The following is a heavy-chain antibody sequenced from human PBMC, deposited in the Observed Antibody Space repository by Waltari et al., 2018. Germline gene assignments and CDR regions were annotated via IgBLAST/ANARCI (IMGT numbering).Heavy chain of an antibody. J-gene: IGHJ6*02. CDR3: TGGYYESSGFSFSYTYNMDV. CDR1: GGTLSSYG. Sequence: QVQVVQSGAEVTKPGSSVRVSCKASGGTLSSYGISWVRPAPGQGLEWMGGIIPTFGTTNYPQEFQGRVTITADKSTSTAYMELSSLRSADTAVYYCTGGYYESSGFSFSYTYNMDVWGQGTTVTVSS. D-gene: IGHD3-22*01. CDR2: IIPTFGTT. V-gene: IGHV1-69*06.